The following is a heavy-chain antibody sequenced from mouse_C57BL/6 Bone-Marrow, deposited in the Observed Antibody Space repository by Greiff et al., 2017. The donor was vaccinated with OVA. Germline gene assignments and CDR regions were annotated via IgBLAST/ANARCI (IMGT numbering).Heavy chain of an antibody. V-gene: IGHV5-6*01. J-gene: IGHJ2*01. CDR1: GFTFSSYG. D-gene: IGHD2-3*01. CDR2: ISSGGSYT. CDR3: ARHNGYYIFDY. Sequence: EVQLVESGGDLVKPRGSLKLSCAASGFTFSSYGMSWVRQTPDKRLEWVATISSGGSYTYYPDSVKGRFTISRDNAKNTLYLQMSSLKSEDTAMYYCARHNGYYIFDYWGQGTTLTVSS.